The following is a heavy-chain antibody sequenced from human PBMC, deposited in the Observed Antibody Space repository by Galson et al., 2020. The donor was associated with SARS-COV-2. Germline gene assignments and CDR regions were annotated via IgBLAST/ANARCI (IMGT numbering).Heavy chain of an antibody. CDR1: GGTFSSYA. D-gene: IGHD3-9*01. CDR2: IIPIFGTA. Sequence: SVKVSCKASGGTFSSYAISWVRQAPGQGLEWMGGIIPIFGTANYAQKFQGRVTITADESTSTAYMELSSLRSEDTAVYYCARDYDILTGYYLSSGNYYGMDVWSQGTTVTVSS. CDR3: ARDYDILTGYYLSSGNYYGMDV. J-gene: IGHJ6*02. V-gene: IGHV1-69*13.